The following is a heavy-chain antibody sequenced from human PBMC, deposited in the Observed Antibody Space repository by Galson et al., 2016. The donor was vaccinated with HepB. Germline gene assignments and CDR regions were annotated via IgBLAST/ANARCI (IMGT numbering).Heavy chain of an antibody. CDR3: ASACSSTTGYGDFDY. J-gene: IGHJ4*02. Sequence: SLRLSCAASGFTFSSYGMHWVRQAPGKGLEWVAAIWYDGGKKYYADSVKGRFAISRDNSKNTLYLQMNSLRAEDTAVYYCASACSSTTGYGDFDYWGQGTLVTVS. CDR2: IWYDGGKK. D-gene: IGHD2-2*01. CDR1: GFTFSSYG. V-gene: IGHV3-33*01.